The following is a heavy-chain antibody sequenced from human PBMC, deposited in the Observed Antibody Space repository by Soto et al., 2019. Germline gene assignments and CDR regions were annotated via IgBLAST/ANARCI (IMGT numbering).Heavy chain of an antibody. J-gene: IGHJ1*01. D-gene: IGHD6-19*01. V-gene: IGHV3-30*18. Sequence: QVQLVESGGGVVQPGRSLRLSCAASGFTFSNYAMHWVRQAPGKGLEWVAVISYDGSNKYYADSVKGRFTISRDKSKNTLYLQMNSLRAEDTVVDFCEKDSTVSSAWYRIGLEESDAEYFQHWGQGTLVTVSS. CDR2: ISYDGSNK. CDR1: GFTFSNYA. CDR3: EKDSTVSSAWYRIGLEESDAEYFQH.